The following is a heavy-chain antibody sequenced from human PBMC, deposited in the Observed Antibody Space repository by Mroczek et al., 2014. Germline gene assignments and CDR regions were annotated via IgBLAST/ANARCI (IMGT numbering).Heavy chain of an antibody. CDR1: GGSISSYY. Sequence: QVQLQESGPGLVKPSETLSLTCTVSGGSISSYYWSWIRQPPGKGLEWIGYIYYSGSTNYNPSLKSRVTISVDTSKNQFSLKLSSVTAADTAVYYCARAGLAAAGANFDYWGQGTLVTVSS. CDR2: IYYSGST. J-gene: IGHJ4*02. V-gene: IGHV4-59*01. CDR3: ARAGLAAAGANFDY. D-gene: IGHD6-13*01.